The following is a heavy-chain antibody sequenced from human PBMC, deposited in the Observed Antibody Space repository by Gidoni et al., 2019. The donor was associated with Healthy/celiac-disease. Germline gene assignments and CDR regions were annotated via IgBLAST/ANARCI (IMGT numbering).Heavy chain of an antibody. CDR2: ISYDGSNK. Sequence: QVHLVESGGGVVQPGRSLSLSCAASAFPFLSYAIHWVRQAPGKGLEWGAAISYDGSNKYYADSVKGRFTIARDNSKNTLYLQMNSLRAEDTAVYYCARDQQESYDFWSGYYSFDYWGQGTLVTVSS. CDR1: AFPFLSYA. V-gene: IGHV3-30-3*01. J-gene: IGHJ4*02. CDR3: ARDQQESYDFWSGYYSFDY. D-gene: IGHD3-3*01.